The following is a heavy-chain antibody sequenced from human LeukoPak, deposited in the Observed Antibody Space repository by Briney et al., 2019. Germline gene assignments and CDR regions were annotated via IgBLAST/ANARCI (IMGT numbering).Heavy chain of an antibody. CDR3: ARQDGNSKYYFDY. J-gene: IGHJ4*02. CDR2: IYPGDSDT. Sequence: GESLKISCKGSGYSFTYYWIGWVGQSPGKGLEWMGIIYPGDSDTRYRPSFQGQVTISVDKSISTAYLQWSSLKASDTAMYYCARQDGNSKYYFDYWGQGTLVTVSS. V-gene: IGHV5-51*01. CDR1: GYSFTYYW. D-gene: IGHD1-1*01.